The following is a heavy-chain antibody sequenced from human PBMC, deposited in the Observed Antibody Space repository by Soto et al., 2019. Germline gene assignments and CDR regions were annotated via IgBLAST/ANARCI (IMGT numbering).Heavy chain of an antibody. V-gene: IGHV3-74*01. CDR2: ISSDGSRT. CDR1: GFTFSNYW. D-gene: IGHD3-22*01. Sequence: EVQLVESGGGLVQPGGSLRLSCAASGFTFSNYWIYWVRQAPGKGLMWVSHISSDGSRTSYADSVNGRFTISRDNAKNTLFLQMNSLRAEDTAVYYCARSSGYYAFDIWGQGKMVTVSS. CDR3: ARSSGYYAFDI. J-gene: IGHJ3*02.